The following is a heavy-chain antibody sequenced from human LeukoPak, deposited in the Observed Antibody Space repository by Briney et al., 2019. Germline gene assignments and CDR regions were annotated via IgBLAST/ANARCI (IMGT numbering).Heavy chain of an antibody. CDR2: INPNSGGT. J-gene: IGHJ4*02. V-gene: IGHV1-2*02. CDR3: ARGGRLVRGVIEGGDY. CDR1: GYTFTSYD. Sequence: ASVKVSCKASGYTFTSYDINWVRQATGQGLEWMGWINPNSGGTNYAQKFQGRVTMTRDTSISTAYMELSRLRSDDTAVYYCARGGRLVRGVIEGGDYWGQGTLVTVSS. D-gene: IGHD3-10*01.